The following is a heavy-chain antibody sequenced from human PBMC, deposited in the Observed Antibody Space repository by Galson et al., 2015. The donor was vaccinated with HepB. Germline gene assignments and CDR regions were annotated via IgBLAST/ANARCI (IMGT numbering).Heavy chain of an antibody. D-gene: IGHD6-6*01. Sequence: SLRLSCAASGFTLSNYWMSWVRQAPGKGLEWVANIKQDGSEKYYVDSVKGRFTISRDNAKNSLYLQMNSLGAEDTAVYYCAREASYSSSSWLVEWGGGADDAFDIWGQGTMVTVSS. CDR3: AREASYSSSSWLVEWGGGADDAFDI. CDR1: GFTLSNYW. J-gene: IGHJ3*02. CDR2: IKQDGSEK. V-gene: IGHV3-7*03.